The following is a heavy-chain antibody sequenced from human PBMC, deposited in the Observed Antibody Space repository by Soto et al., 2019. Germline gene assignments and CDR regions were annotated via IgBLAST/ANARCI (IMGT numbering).Heavy chain of an antibody. J-gene: IGHJ6*02. D-gene: IGHD6-6*01. CDR2: ISSSSYI. V-gene: IGHV3-21*01. CDR3: ARARPDDYYYGMDV. Sequence: PGGSLRLSCAASGFTFSSYSMNWVRQAPGKGLEWVSSISSSSYIYYADSVKGRFTISRDNAKNSLYLQMNSLRAEDTAVYYCARARPDDYYYGMDVWGQGTTVTVSS. CDR1: GFTFSSYS.